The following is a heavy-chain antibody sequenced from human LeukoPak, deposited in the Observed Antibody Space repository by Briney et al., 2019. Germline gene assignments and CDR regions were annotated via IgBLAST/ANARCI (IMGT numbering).Heavy chain of an antibody. CDR2: IYYSGST. CDR3: ARDGGNYYYFDY. D-gene: IGHD1-26*01. CDR1: GGSISSYY. Sequence: PSETLSLTCKVSGGSISSYYWSWIRQPPGKGLEWIGYIYYSGSTNYNPSLKSRVTISVDTSKNQFSLKLNSVTAADTAVYYCARDGGNYYYFDYWGQGTLVTVSS. V-gene: IGHV4-59*01. J-gene: IGHJ4*02.